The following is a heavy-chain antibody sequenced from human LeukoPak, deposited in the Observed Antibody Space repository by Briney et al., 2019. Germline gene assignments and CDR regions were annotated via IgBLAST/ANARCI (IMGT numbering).Heavy chain of an antibody. V-gene: IGHV4-59*01. CDR1: DGSITSYY. D-gene: IGHD6-13*01. Sequence: SETLSLTCTVSDGSITSYYWTWVRQPPGKGLEWIGNIYYSGRTNHNPSLKSRVTISIDTSKNQFSLRLSSVTAADTAVYFCARGRVSSSTWYSTYYYFYMDVWGKGTTVTVSS. CDR3: ARGRVSSSTWYSTYYYFYMDV. J-gene: IGHJ6*03. CDR2: IYYSGRT.